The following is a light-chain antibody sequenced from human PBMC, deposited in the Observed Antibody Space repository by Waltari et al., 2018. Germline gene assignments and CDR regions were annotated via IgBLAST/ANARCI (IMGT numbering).Light chain of an antibody. V-gene: IGLV2-14*03. CDR3: SSYRDSSTRI. CDR1: STDVGGYDF. J-gene: IGLJ2*01. Sequence: QSALTQPASVSGSPGQSITISCTGSSTDVGGYDFVSWYQQHPGKAPKLIIYDVSDRPSGVSNRFSGSKSGNTASLTISGLQAEDEAGYYCSSYRDSSTRIFGGGTKLTVL. CDR2: DVS.